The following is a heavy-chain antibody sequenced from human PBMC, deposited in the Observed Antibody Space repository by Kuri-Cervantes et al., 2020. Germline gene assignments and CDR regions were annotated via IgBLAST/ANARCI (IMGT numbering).Heavy chain of an antibody. D-gene: IGHD3-10*01. V-gene: IGHV1-2*02. Sequence: ASVKVSCKASGYTFTGYYMHWVRQAPGQGLEWMGWINPNSGGTNYAQKFQGRVTMTRDTSISTAYMELSSLRSEDTVVYYCARDHVTMVRGVIRDQYYYYGMDVWGQGTTVTVSS. CDR1: GYTFTGYY. J-gene: IGHJ6*02. CDR2: INPNSGGT. CDR3: ARDHVTMVRGVIRDQYYYYGMDV.